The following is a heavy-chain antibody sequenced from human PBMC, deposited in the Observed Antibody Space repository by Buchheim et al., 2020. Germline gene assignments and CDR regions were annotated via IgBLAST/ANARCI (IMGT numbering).Heavy chain of an antibody. CDR1: GGSFSGYY. CDR2: INHSGST. J-gene: IGHJ4*02. CDR3: ARAGGTAVTGTIDS. D-gene: IGHD6-19*01. V-gene: IGHV4-34*01. Sequence: QVPLQQWGAGLLKPSETLSLTCAVYGGSFSGYYWSWIRQPPGKGLEWIGEINHSGSTNCSPSLKSRVTISVDTSKNKFSLWLSSVTAADTAVYYCARAGGTAVTGTIDSWGQGTL.